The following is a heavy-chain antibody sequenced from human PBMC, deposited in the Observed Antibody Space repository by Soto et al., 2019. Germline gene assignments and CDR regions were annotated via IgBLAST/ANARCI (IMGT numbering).Heavy chain of an antibody. D-gene: IGHD3-22*01. Sequence: QVHLVQSGAEVKKPGASVKVSCKASGYTFTTYYMHWERQAPGQELEWMGIIDPGGGSTSYAQKFQGRVTMTRDTATSTGYMELSSLRSEDTAVYYCARGRQQIEYYSDSSGYPGMDVWGQGTTVTVSS. CDR3: ARGRQQIEYYSDSSGYPGMDV. CDR2: IDPGGGST. V-gene: IGHV1-46*01. CDR1: GYTFTTYY. J-gene: IGHJ6*02.